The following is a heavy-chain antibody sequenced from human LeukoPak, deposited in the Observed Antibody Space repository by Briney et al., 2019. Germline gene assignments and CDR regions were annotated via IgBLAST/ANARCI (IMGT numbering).Heavy chain of an antibody. CDR2: INHSGST. J-gene: IGHJ6*02. Sequence: PSETLSLTCAVYGGSFSGYYWSWIRQPPGKGLEWIGEINHSGSTNYNPSLKSRVTISVDTSKNQFSLKLSSVTAADTAVYYCASLAGQLGIGNYYYGMDVWGQGTTVTVSS. CDR1: GGSFSGYY. V-gene: IGHV4-34*01. D-gene: IGHD7-27*01. CDR3: ASLAGQLGIGNYYYGMDV.